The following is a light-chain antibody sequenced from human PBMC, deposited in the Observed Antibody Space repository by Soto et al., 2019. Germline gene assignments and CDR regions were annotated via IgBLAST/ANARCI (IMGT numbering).Light chain of an antibody. CDR2: EVS. CDR1: SSDVGVYNY. V-gene: IGLV2-14*01. CDR3: SSYTRSSTPVV. J-gene: IGLJ2*01. Sequence: QSALTQPASVSGSPGQSITISCTGTSSDVGVYNYVSWYQQHPGKDPKHRIYEVSNRSSGHSNRFSGSNSGNTASLTTSGLQAEDEAYYYCSSYTRSSTPVVFGGGTQLTLL.